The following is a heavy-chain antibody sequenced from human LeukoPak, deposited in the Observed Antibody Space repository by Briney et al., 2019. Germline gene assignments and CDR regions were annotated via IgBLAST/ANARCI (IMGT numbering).Heavy chain of an antibody. CDR1: GYTFTNNF. Sequence: GESLKVSCKAFGYTFTNNFMHWVRQAPGQGPEWMGLISPTGSFTAYAQKFQGRVTLTRDLSTSTDYLELRSLRSEDTAVYYCAKEGDYDILTGYPRGIDYWGQGTLVTVSS. CDR3: AKEGDYDILTGYPRGIDY. D-gene: IGHD3-9*01. V-gene: IGHV1-46*01. J-gene: IGHJ4*02. CDR2: ISPTGSFT.